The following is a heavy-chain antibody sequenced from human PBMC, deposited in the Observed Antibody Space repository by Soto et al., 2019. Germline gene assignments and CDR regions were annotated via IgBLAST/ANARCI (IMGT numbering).Heavy chain of an antibody. Sequence: DVQLVETGGGLIQPGGSLRLSCAASGFIVSSCYMSWVRQAPGKVLEWVSVIYSDGRTYYADSVEGRFTISIDHSKTTLYLQMNSLRAQYTAVYYCARSSGCYGQCYFDLWGQGTLVSVSS. D-gene: IGHD6-25*01. CDR3: ARSSGCYGQCYFDL. V-gene: IGHV3-53*02. CDR1: GFIVSSCY. J-gene: IGHJ4*02. CDR2: IYSDGRT.